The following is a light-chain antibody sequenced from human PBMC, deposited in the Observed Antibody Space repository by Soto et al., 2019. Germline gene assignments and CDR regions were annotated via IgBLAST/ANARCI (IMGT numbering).Light chain of an antibody. Sequence: DIQMTQSPSSVSASVGDRVTITCRASQDISDWLAWHQQKPWKAPNLLIYAATTLHSGVPSRFSGSGSGTDFTLTISSLQPEDFATYYCQQGHTFPLTFGGGTKVEIK. CDR1: QDISDW. J-gene: IGKJ4*01. V-gene: IGKV1-12*01. CDR2: AAT. CDR3: QQGHTFPLT.